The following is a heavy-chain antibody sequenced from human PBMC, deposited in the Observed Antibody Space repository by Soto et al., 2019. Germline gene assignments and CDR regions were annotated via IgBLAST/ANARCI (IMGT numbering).Heavy chain of an antibody. CDR2: ISAYNGNT. V-gene: IGHV1-18*01. CDR1: GYTFTIYG. D-gene: IGHD6-13*01. Sequence: GASVKVSCKASGYTFTIYGISWVRQAPGQGLEWMGWISAYNGNTNYAQKLQGRVTMTTDTSTSTAYMELRSLRSDDTAVFYCARVASSSRGYAFDIWGQGTMVTVSS. J-gene: IGHJ3*02. CDR3: ARVASSSRGYAFDI.